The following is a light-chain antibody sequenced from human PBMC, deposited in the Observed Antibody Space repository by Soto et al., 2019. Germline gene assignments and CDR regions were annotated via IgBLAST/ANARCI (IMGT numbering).Light chain of an antibody. CDR2: GAS. V-gene: IGKV3-20*01. CDR1: QSISSNY. Sequence: EIVLTQSPGPLSLSPGERATLSCRASQSISSNYLAWYQQRPGQAPRLLIFGASYRATGIPDRFSGSGSGTDFTLTISRLAPEDVAVYYCQQYSSSPPEFTFGPGTRVDSK. J-gene: IGKJ3*01. CDR3: QQYSSSPPEFT.